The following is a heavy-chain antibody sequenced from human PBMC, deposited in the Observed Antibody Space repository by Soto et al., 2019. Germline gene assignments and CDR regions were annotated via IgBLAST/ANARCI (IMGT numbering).Heavy chain of an antibody. J-gene: IGHJ4*02. Sequence: EVRLMESGGDLVKAGGSLRLSCAASGFIFSKTWMIWVRQAPGKGLEWVGLIKNEISGGGPTEDAAPVKDRFTISRDXXXXXXXXXXXXXXXXXXXXXXXTTGYGSPAWDGYWGKGTPVTVSS. CDR1: GFIFSKTW. V-gene: IGHV3-15*07. CDR2: IKNEISGGGPT. CDR3: TTGYGSPAWDGY. D-gene: IGHD5-18*01.